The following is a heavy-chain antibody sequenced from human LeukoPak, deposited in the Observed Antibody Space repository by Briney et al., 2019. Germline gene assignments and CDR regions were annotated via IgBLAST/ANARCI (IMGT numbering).Heavy chain of an antibody. J-gene: IGHJ4*02. CDR1: GFTFNNYG. CDR2: ISGSGGST. V-gene: IGHV3-23*01. D-gene: IGHD1-7*01. Sequence: PRGSLRLSCAASGFTFNNYGLNWVRQAPGKGLEWVSSISGSGGSTYYADSVKGRFTISRDNSKNTLYLQMSSLRAEDTAVYYCAKGLTGTKFDYWGQGTLVTVSS. CDR3: AKGLTGTKFDY.